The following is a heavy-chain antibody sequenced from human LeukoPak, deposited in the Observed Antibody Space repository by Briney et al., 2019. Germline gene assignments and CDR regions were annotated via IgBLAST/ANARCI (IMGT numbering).Heavy chain of an antibody. J-gene: IGHJ1*01. CDR3: ATDYSSSWTPKYFQH. CDR1: GFRFSSYE. Sequence: GGPLRLSCAASGFRFSSYEMNGVRQAPGKGLEGVSYISRSGTNIYYADSVKGRFTISRDNAKNSLYLQMISLRAEDTAVYYCATDYSSSWTPKYFQHWGPGTLVTVSS. CDR2: ISRSGTNI. V-gene: IGHV3-48*03. D-gene: IGHD6-13*01.